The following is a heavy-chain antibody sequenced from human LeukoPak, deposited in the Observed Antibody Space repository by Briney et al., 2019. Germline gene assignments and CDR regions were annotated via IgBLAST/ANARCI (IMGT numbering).Heavy chain of an antibody. J-gene: IGHJ1*01. CDR2: IQNDGSNE. V-gene: IGHV3-30*02. D-gene: IGHD3-10*01. CDR3: AKGGGGYYYGSGSYLED. Sequence: GGSLRLSCAASGFTFSSYGMHWVRQAPGKGLEWVAYIQNDGSNEQYADSVKGRFSISRDSSKNILYLQMNSLRAEDTGVYYVAKGGGGYYYGSGSYLEDWGQGTLVTVSS. CDR1: GFTFSSYG.